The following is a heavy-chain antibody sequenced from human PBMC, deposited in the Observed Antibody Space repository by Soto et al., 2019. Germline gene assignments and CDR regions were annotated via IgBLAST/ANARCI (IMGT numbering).Heavy chain of an antibody. Sequence: AVKVSCKASGGTFSKNTISWVRQAPGQGPEWMGGIMPVFGRPNYAQKFQGRVTITADEYTRTAYMELSRLKSDDTAVYYCARQFDYDTSGYYYAYWGQGTKVTVYS. CDR2: IMPVFGRP. D-gene: IGHD3-22*01. CDR3: ARQFDYDTSGYYYAY. CDR1: GGTFSKNT. J-gene: IGHJ4*02. V-gene: IGHV1-69*13.